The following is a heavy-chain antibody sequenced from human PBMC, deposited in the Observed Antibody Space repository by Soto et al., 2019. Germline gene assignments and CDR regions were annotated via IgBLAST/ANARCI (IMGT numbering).Heavy chain of an antibody. V-gene: IGHV3-23*01. CDR3: AKDPVVGTRPAFDI. D-gene: IGHD1-26*01. J-gene: IGHJ3*02. CDR1: GFTFSNFA. Sequence: EVQLLESGGGLAQPGGSLRLSCAASGFTFSNFAMDWVRQAPGTGLEWVSAISGSGGSTYYADSVKGRFTISRDNSKNTLYRQMNSLRAADTAVYYCAKDPVVGTRPAFDIWGQGTMVTVSS. CDR2: ISGSGGST.